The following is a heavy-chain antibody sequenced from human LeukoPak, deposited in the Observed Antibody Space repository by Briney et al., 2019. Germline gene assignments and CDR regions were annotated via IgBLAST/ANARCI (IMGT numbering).Heavy chain of an antibody. V-gene: IGHV3-43*02. CDR2: ISGDGGST. CDR3: AKDLTRGSGWPIDY. CDR1: GFTFDDYA. J-gene: IGHJ4*02. D-gene: IGHD6-19*01. Sequence: GESLKISCAASGFTFDDYAMHWVRQAPGKGLEWVSLISGDGGSTYYADSVKGRFTISRDNSKNSLYLQMNSLRTEDTALYYCAKDLTRGSGWPIDYWGQGTLVTVSS.